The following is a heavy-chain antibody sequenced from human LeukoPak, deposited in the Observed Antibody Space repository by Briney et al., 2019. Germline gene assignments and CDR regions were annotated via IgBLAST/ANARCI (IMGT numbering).Heavy chain of an antibody. CDR3: ARVGIYYYGSGALDAFDI. Sequence: SGTLSLTCDVSGGSISSSNWWSWVRQPPGKGLEWIGEISHSGSTNYSPSLKSRVTISVDKSENQFSLKMSSVTAADTAVYYCARVGIYYYGSGALDAFDIWGQGTMVAVSS. V-gene: IGHV4-4*02. CDR1: GGSISSSNW. CDR2: ISHSGST. D-gene: IGHD3-10*01. J-gene: IGHJ3*02.